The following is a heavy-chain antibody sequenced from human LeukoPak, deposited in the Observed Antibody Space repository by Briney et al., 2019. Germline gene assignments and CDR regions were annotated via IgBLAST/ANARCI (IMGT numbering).Heavy chain of an antibody. CDR1: GFTFSSYA. Sequence: PGGSLRLSCAASGFTFSSYAMHWVRQAPGKGLEWVAVISYDGSNKYYADSVKGRFTISRDNSKNTLYLQMNSLRAEDTAVYYCARGAVAGSPFRYWGQGTLVTVSS. CDR3: ARGAVAGSPFRY. V-gene: IGHV3-30-3*01. J-gene: IGHJ4*02. CDR2: ISYDGSNK. D-gene: IGHD6-19*01.